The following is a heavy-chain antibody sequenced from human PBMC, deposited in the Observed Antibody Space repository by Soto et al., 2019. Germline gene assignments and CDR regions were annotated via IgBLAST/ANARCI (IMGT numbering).Heavy chain of an antibody. CDR1: GSTFSSYG. D-gene: IGHD6-6*01. CDR3: AKGSSSVYYYYYGIDV. CDR2: MSYDGSNK. J-gene: IGHJ6*02. V-gene: IGHV3-30*18. Sequence: GGSLRLSCAASGSTFSSYGMHWVRQAPGKGLEWVAVMSYDGSNKYYADSVKGRFTISRDNSKNTLYLQMNSLRAEDTAVHYCAKGSSSVYYYYYGIDVWGQGTTVTVSS.